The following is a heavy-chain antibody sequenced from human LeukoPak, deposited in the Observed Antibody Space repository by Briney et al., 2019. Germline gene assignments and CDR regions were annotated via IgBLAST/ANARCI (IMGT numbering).Heavy chain of an antibody. CDR3: ARDLFRGSGSYNWFDP. CDR1: GNSISSGDNY. Sequence: ASETLSLTCTVSGNSISSGDNYWSWIRQPAGKGLEWIGRIYTSGSTNYNPSLKSRVTMSVDTSKNQLSLKLSSVTAADTAVYYCARDLFRGSGSYNWFDPWGQGTLVTVSS. J-gene: IGHJ5*02. D-gene: IGHD3-10*01. CDR2: IYTSGST. V-gene: IGHV4-61*02.